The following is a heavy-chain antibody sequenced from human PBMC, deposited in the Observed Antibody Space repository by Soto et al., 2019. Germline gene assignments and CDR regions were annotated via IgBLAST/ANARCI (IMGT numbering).Heavy chain of an antibody. D-gene: IGHD2-2*01. Sequence: QVQLVQSGAEVKKPGSSVKVSCKSSGGTFSSYAIIWVRQAPGQGLEWMGGIITIFGTANYAQKLQGRVTITADESTSTAYMELSRLISEDKAVYYCARARGDKAAIRSFDPWGQGTMVTVSS. J-gene: IGHJ5*02. CDR1: GGTFSSYA. CDR2: IITIFGTA. CDR3: ARARGDKAAIRSFDP. V-gene: IGHV1-69*01.